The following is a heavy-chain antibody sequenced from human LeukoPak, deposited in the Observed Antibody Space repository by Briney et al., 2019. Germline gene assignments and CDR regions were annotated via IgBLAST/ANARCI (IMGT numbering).Heavy chain of an antibody. CDR1: GFTLRTYG. CDR3: ARATPGVNSFDSSGIDY. D-gene: IGHD3-22*01. V-gene: IGHV3-30*03. Sequence: PGRSLRLSCAASGFTLRTYGMHWVRQAPGKGLEWVAAISHDGSNKDYADSVKGRFTISRDNSKDTLYLQMNTLRAEDTAVYFCARATPGVNSFDSSGIDYWAQGTLVTVSS. CDR2: ISHDGSNK. J-gene: IGHJ4*02.